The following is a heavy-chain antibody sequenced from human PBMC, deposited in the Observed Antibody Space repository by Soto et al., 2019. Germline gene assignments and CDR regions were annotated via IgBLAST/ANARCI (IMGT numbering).Heavy chain of an antibody. CDR3: ARTPLL. Sequence: SETLSLTCTVSGGSLTSYYWSWIRQHPGKGLEWIGYIYYSGSTYYNYYNPSLKSRVTISVDTSKNQFSLKLSSVTAADTAVYYCARTPLLWGQGTLVTVSS. J-gene: IGHJ4*02. V-gene: IGHV4-59*06. D-gene: IGHD1-26*01. CDR2: IYYSGST. CDR1: GGSLTSYY.